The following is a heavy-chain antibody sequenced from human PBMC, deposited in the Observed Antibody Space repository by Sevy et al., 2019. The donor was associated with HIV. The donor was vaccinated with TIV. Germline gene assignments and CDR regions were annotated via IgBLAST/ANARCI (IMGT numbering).Heavy chain of an antibody. CDR1: GSTLSRLS. Sequence: ASVKVSCKVSGSTLSRLSMHWVRQVPGKGLEWMACFDPEDGETFYARKFQGRVTMTEDTSTDTAYMELSSLRSEDTAVYFCATTKDYYESYGSPFDYWGQGTLVTVSS. D-gene: IGHD3-22*01. CDR2: FDPEDGET. J-gene: IGHJ4*02. CDR3: ATTKDYYESYGSPFDY. V-gene: IGHV1-24*01.